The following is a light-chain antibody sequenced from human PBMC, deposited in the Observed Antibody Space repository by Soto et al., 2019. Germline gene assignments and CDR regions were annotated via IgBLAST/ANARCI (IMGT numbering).Light chain of an antibody. Sequence: ELVMTQSPATLSVSPGERATLSCRASQSICSNLAWYQQKPGQAPRLLIYAASIRPTDFPARFSGSGSGTEFTLTISGLQSDDFAVYFCQQYNNWPPWTFGHGTKVEIK. CDR2: AAS. J-gene: IGKJ1*01. V-gene: IGKV3-15*01. CDR3: QQYNNWPPWT. CDR1: QSICSN.